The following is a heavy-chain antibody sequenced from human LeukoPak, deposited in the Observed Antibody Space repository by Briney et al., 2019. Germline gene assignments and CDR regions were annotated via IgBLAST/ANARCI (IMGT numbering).Heavy chain of an antibody. J-gene: IGHJ4*02. Sequence: GGSLRLSCAASGFTFNIYAMTWVRQAPGKGLEWVSGISGSGDRTYYVDSVKGRFTISRDNSRNTLYLQMNSLRAVDTAVYYCASQTSGYSGYSSHYWGQGTLVTVSS. V-gene: IGHV3-23*01. CDR3: ASQTSGYSGYSSHY. CDR2: ISGSGDRT. D-gene: IGHD5-12*01. CDR1: GFTFNIYA.